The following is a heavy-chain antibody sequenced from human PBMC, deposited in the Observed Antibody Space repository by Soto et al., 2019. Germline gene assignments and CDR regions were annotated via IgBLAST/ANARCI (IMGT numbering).Heavy chain of an antibody. V-gene: IGHV4-59*01. CDR3: ARDLYLDSSGNIPGRLTAFDI. Sequence: SETLSLTCTVSGGSISSYYWSWIRQPPGKGLEWIGYIYYSGSTNYNPSLKSRVTISVDTSKNQFSLKLSSVTAADTDVYYCARDLYLDSSGNIPGRLTAFDIWGQGTMVTVSS. J-gene: IGHJ3*02. CDR1: GGSISSYY. CDR2: IYYSGST. D-gene: IGHD3-22*01.